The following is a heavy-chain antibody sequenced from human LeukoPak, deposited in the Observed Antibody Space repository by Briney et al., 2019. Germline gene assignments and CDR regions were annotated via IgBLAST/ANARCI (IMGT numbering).Heavy chain of an antibody. Sequence: GGSLRPSCAASGFTFSDYYMSWIRQAPGKGLEWVSYISSSGSTIYYADSVKGRFTISRDNAKNSLYLQMNSLRAEDTAVYYCARDPPYYYDSSGYLDYWGQGTLVTVSS. CDR1: GFTFSDYY. D-gene: IGHD3-22*01. CDR2: ISSSGSTI. J-gene: IGHJ4*02. CDR3: ARDPPYYYDSSGYLDY. V-gene: IGHV3-11*01.